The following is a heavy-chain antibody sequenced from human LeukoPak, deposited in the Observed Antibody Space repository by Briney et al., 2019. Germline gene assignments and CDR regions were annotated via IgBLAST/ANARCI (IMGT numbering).Heavy chain of an antibody. V-gene: IGHV1-2*02. CDR2: INRNSGDT. CDR3: ARGIREWPRAFASHYPYYYMDV. J-gene: IGHJ6*03. CDR1: GYTFTGYY. D-gene: IGHD5-12*01. Sequence: GASVKVSCESSGYTFTGYYMHWVRQAPGQGLEWLGWINRNSGDTNYAQKFQGRVTMTRVASISTDYMELSGLRSDDTAVYYCARGIREWPRAFASHYPYYYMDVWGKGTTVTVSS.